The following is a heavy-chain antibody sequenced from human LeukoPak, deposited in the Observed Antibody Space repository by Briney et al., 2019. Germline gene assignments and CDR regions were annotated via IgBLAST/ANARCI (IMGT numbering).Heavy chain of an antibody. CDR1: GGSVSSGSYY. CDR2: IFTRGTT. J-gene: IGHJ4*02. CDR3: AGSSLAVYFDY. V-gene: IGHV4-61*09. Sequence: SSETLSLTCTVSGGSVSSGSYYWNWIRQPAGKGLEWLGNIFTRGTTNYNASLASRLTISLDTAKNQFSLYLSSVTATDTAMYFCAGSSLAVYFDYWGQGTLVLASS.